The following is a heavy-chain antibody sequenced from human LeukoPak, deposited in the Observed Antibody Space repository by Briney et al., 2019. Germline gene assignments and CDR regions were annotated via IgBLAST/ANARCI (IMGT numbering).Heavy chain of an antibody. CDR1: GGSISSYY. Sequence: SETLSLTCTVSGGSISSYYWSWIRQPAGKGLEWIGRIYTSGSTNYNPSLKSRVTMSVDTSKNQFSLKLSSVTAADTAVYYCAGGRDYDFWSGFDAFDIWGQGTMVTVSS. J-gene: IGHJ3*02. D-gene: IGHD3-3*01. CDR3: AGGRDYDFWSGFDAFDI. CDR2: IYTSGST. V-gene: IGHV4-4*07.